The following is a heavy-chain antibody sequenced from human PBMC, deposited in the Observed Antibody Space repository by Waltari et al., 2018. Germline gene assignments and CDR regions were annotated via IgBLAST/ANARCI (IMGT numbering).Heavy chain of an antibody. D-gene: IGHD6-13*01. CDR2: NNCTGST. CDR3: ARDGSSSWLGFDY. V-gene: IGHV4-34*01. CDR1: GFTVSNNY. Sequence: VQLVESGGGLIQPGGSLRLSCAASGFTVSNNYMSWVRQAPGKGREWRWENNCTGSTKHNPALKSRVPISVEPSKNQCSLKLSSVTAADTAVYYCARDGSSSWLGFDYWGQGTLVTVSS. J-gene: IGHJ4*02.